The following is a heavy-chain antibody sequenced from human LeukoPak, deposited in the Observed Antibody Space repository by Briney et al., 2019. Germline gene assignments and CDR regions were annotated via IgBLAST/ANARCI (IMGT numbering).Heavy chain of an antibody. J-gene: IGHJ4*02. V-gene: IGHV1-18*01. CDR3: ARDLLPPRRTYDFWSGVDLMFDY. D-gene: IGHD3-3*01. Sequence: ASVKVSCKASGYTFTSYGISWVRQAPGQGLGWMGWISAYNGNTNYAQKLQGRVTMTTDTSTSTAYMELRSLRSDDTAVYYCARDLLPPRRTYDFWSGVDLMFDYWGQGTLVTVSS. CDR2: ISAYNGNT. CDR1: GYTFTSYG.